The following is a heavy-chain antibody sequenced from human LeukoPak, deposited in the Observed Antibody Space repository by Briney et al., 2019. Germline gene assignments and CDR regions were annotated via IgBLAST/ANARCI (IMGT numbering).Heavy chain of an antibody. D-gene: IGHD3-9*01. J-gene: IGHJ4*02. CDR1: GFTFSSYS. CDR2: ISRSTSAT. Sequence: GGSLRLSCAASGFTFSSYSMNWVRQAPGKGLEWVSYISRSTSATYYAGSVKGRFTISRDNAKNALCLQMNSLRAEDTAVYYCASDPTGYYFDYWGQGTLVTVSS. V-gene: IGHV3-21*05. CDR3: ASDPTGYYFDY.